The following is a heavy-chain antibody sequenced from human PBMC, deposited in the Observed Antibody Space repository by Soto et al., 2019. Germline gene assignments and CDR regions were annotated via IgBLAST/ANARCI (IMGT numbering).Heavy chain of an antibody. CDR3: AHSLIGYYYDSSGSNWFDP. D-gene: IGHD3-22*01. CDR1: GFSLSTSGVG. V-gene: IGHV2-5*02. CDR2: IYWDDDK. Sequence: QIPLKESGPTLVKPTQTLTLTCTFSGFSLSTSGVGVGWIRQPPGKALEWLALIYWDDDKRYSPSLKSRLTITKDTSKNQVVLTMTSMDPVDTATYYCAHSLIGYYYDSSGSNWFDPWGQGTLVTVSS. J-gene: IGHJ5*02.